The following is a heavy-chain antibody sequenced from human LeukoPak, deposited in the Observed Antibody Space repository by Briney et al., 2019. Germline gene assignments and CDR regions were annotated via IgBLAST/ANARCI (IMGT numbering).Heavy chain of an antibody. CDR2: IYSGGST. V-gene: IGHV3-66*02. CDR1: GFTVSSNY. Sequence: GGPLRLSCAASGFTVSSNYMSWVRQAPGKGVPWVSVIYSGGSTYYADSVKGRFTISRDNSKNTLYLQMNSLRAEDTAVYYCARGTLGSTFDYWGQGTLVTVSS. CDR3: ARGTLGSTFDY. J-gene: IGHJ4*02.